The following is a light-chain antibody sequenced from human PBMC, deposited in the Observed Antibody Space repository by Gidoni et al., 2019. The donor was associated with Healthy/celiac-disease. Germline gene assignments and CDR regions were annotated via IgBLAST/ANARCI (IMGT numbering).Light chain of an antibody. CDR1: QSVLYSSNNKNY. CDR3: QQYYSTPQA. CDR2: WAS. Sequence: DIVMTQSPYSLAVSLGERATINCKSSQSVLYSSNNKNYLAWYQQKPGQPPKLLIYWASTRESGVPDRFSGSGSGTDFTLTISSLQAEDVAVYYCQQYYSTPQAFGQXTKVEIK. V-gene: IGKV4-1*01. J-gene: IGKJ1*01.